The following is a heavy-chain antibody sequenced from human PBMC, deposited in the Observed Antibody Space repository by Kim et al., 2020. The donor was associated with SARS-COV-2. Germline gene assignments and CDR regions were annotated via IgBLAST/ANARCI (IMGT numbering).Heavy chain of an antibody. J-gene: IGHJ4*02. D-gene: IGHD4-17*01. CDR1: GYTFTSYA. V-gene: IGHV1-3*01. CDR3: ARDRPGDYGDYAGLFDY. Sequence: ASVKVSCKASGYTFTSYAMHWVRQAPGQRLEWMGWINAGNGNTKYSQKFQGRVTITRDTSASTAYMELSSLRSEDTAVYYCARDRPGDYGDYAGLFDYWGEGTLVTGSS. CDR2: INAGNGNT.